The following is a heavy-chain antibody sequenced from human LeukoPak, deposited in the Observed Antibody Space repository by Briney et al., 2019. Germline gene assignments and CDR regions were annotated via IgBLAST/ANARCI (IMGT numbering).Heavy chain of an antibody. Sequence: SETLSLTCTVSGGSISSSGYSWGWIRQPPGKGLEWIGNINYSGSTYYNPSLKSRVTIFVDTSKNQFSLKVTSVTAADTAAYFCARRVTGDLRRFDYWGQGTLVTVSS. CDR3: ARRVTGDLRRFDY. J-gene: IGHJ4*02. D-gene: IGHD7-27*01. V-gene: IGHV4-39*01. CDR1: GGSISSSGYS. CDR2: INYSGST.